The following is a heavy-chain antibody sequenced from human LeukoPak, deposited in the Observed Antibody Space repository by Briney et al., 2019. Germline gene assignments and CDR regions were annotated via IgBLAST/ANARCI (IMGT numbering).Heavy chain of an antibody. Sequence: SGGSLRLSCAASGFTFSSYLMNWVRQAPGKGLEWVSGISWNSGSIGYADSVKGRFTISRDNAKNSLYLQMNSLRAEDTALYYCARSLYYDYVWGSYPPYYFDYWGQGTLVTVSS. CDR2: ISWNSGSI. D-gene: IGHD3-16*02. CDR1: GFTFSSYL. J-gene: IGHJ4*02. V-gene: IGHV3-9*01. CDR3: ARSLYYDYVWGSYPPYYFDY.